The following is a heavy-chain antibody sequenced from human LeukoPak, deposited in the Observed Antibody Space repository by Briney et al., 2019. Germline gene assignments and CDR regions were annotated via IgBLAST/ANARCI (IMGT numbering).Heavy chain of an antibody. V-gene: IGHV1-69*06. CDR3: ARVGEQWLARSFDYYYYYMDV. D-gene: IGHD6-19*01. Sequence: ASVKVSCKASGGTFSSYAISWVRQAPGQGLEWMGGIIPIFGTANYAQKFQGRVTITADKSTSTAYMELSSLRSEDTAVYYCARVGEQWLARSFDYYYYYMDVWGKGTTVTVSS. J-gene: IGHJ6*03. CDR2: IIPIFGTA. CDR1: GGTFSSYA.